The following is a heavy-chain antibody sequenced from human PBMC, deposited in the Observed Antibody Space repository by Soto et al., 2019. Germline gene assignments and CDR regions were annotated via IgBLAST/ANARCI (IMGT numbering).Heavy chain of an antibody. J-gene: IGHJ4*02. D-gene: IGHD3-10*01. V-gene: IGHV1-8*01. CDR3: ARGRASGSYYLLDY. CDR2: INPNSGNI. CDR1: GNTXTSYD. Sequence: SXKVSFKASGNTXTSYDIDLVRQATGHGLEWMGWINPNSGNIGYAQKFQGRVTMTRDTAIMTAYIEVSRLRSDDPAVYYCARGRASGSYYLLDYWGQGTLGTVSS.